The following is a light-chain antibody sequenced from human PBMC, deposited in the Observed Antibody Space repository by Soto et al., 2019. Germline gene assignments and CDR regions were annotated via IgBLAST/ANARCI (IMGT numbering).Light chain of an antibody. CDR3: QQYGSSEII. Sequence: EIVMTQSPATLSVSPGDRATLSCRASESVTSSLAWYQQKPGQAPRLLIYDISSRATGIPDRFSGSVSGTDFTLTITRLEPEDFAVFYCQQYGSSEIIFGQGTRLEI. CDR2: DIS. J-gene: IGKJ5*01. CDR1: ESVTSS. V-gene: IGKV3-20*01.